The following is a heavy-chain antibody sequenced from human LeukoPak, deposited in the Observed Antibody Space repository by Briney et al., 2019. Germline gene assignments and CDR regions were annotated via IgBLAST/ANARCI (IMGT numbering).Heavy chain of an antibody. CDR2: INPNSGGT. CDR3: ARVMDYYYYMDV. D-gene: IGHD2-8*01. J-gene: IGHJ6*03. CDR1: GYTFTDYY. V-gene: IGHV1-2*02. Sequence: ASVKVSCKASGYTFTDYYMHWVRQAPGQGLEWMGWINPNSGGTNYAQKFQGRVTMTRDTSISTAYMELSRLRSDDTAVYYCARVMDYYYYMDVWGKGTTVTVSS.